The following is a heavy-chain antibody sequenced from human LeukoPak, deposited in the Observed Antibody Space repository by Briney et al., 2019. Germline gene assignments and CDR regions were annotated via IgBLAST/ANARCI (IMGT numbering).Heavy chain of an antibody. V-gene: IGHV3-7*01. CDR2: IKQDGSVK. J-gene: IGHJ4*02. Sequence: PGGSLRLSCAVSGFTFSKFWMHWVRQAPGEGLEWVANIKQDGSVKYYVDSVKGRFTISRDNAKNSLFLQMNSLRVEDTAVYYCAASRSLDRSLDYWGQGTLVTVSS. D-gene: IGHD3-9*01. CDR3: AASRSLDRSLDY. CDR1: GFTFSKFW.